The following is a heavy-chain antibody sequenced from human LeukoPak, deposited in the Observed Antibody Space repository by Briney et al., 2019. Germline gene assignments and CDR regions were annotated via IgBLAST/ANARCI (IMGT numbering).Heavy chain of an antibody. V-gene: IGHV3-23*01. D-gene: IGHD3-10*01. J-gene: IGHJ3*02. Sequence: GSLRLSCAASGFTFSSYAMSWVRQAPGKGLEWVSAISGSGGSTYYADSVKGRFTISRDNSKNTLYLQMNSLRAEDTAVYYCATTSLVGGGAFDIWGQGTMVTVSS. CDR3: ATTSLVGGGAFDI. CDR2: ISGSGGST. CDR1: GFTFSSYA.